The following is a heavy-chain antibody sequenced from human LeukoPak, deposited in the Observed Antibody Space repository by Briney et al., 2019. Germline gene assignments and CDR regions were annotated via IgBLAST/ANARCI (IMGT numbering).Heavy chain of an antibody. CDR3: ARVGYYASGPFSYFDY. V-gene: IGHV3-30*03. CDR2: ISYDGSNE. J-gene: IGHJ4*02. Sequence: GGSLRLSCAASEFTFNTYGMHWVRQAPGKGLEWVAVISYDGSNEYYADSVKGRFTISRDNSKNTLYLQMNSLSVEDTAVYYCARVGYYASGPFSYFDYWGQGTLVTVSS. CDR1: EFTFNTYG. D-gene: IGHD3-10*01.